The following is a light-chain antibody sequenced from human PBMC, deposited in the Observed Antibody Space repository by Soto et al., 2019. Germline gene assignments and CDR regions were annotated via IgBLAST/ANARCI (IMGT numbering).Light chain of an antibody. CDR1: QSVTDN. V-gene: IGKV3-15*01. CDR2: GAS. CDR3: QQYNNWPPT. J-gene: IGKJ1*01. Sequence: DIEMTQSPSTLSVSPGERATLSCRASQSVTDNLAWYQHKPGQAPRLLIYGASTRATGVPARFSGSGSGTEFTLTISSLQSEDFAVYYCQQYNNWPPTFGQGTKVDIK.